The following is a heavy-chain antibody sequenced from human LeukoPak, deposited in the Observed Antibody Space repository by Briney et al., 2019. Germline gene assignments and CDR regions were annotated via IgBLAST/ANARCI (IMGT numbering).Heavy chain of an antibody. CDR1: GYTFTHQW. CDR2: IYPCDSDT. J-gene: IGHJ4*02. V-gene: IGHV5-51*01. Sequence: GESLKISCKASGYTFTHQWIGWVRQKSGSGLEWMGIIYPCDSDTRYSPSFQGHVSISANTSINTAYLEWSRLEASDTAIYYCARHSDVIGAIWGQGTLVTASS. CDR3: ARHSDVIGAI. D-gene: IGHD3-10*01.